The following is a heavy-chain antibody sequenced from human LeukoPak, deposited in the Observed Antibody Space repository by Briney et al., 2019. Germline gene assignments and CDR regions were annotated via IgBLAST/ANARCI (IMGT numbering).Heavy chain of an antibody. CDR2: ISAYNGNT. CDR3: ARDRQYSYGLFAFDY. CDR1: GYTFTSYG. D-gene: IGHD5-18*01. Sequence: ASVKVSCKASGYTFTSYGISWVRQAPGQGLEWMGWISAYNGNTNYAQKLQGRVTMTTDTSTSTAYMERRSLRSDDTAVYYCARDRQYSYGLFAFDYWGQGTLVTVSS. J-gene: IGHJ4*02. V-gene: IGHV1-18*01.